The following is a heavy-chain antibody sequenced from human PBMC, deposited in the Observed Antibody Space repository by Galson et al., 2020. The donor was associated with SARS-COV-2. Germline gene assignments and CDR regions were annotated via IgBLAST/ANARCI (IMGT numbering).Heavy chain of an antibody. Sequence: GGSLRLSCAASGFTFSRNWMRWVRLAPGTGLEWVANIKPDGTEGYYVDSVKGRFTISRDNAKNSVYLQMNSLRAEDTAVYYCAREVQLGLLDFWGQGALVTVSS. CDR3: AREVQLGLLDF. J-gene: IGHJ4*02. V-gene: IGHV3-7*03. CDR2: IKPDGTEG. CDR1: GFTFSRNW. D-gene: IGHD1-1*01.